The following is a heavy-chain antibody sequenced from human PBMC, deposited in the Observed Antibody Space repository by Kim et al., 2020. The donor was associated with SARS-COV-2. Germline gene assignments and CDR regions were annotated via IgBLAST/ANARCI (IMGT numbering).Heavy chain of an antibody. CDR3: ASSRYFDRGYFDY. D-gene: IGHD3-9*01. J-gene: IGHJ4*02. CDR2: IIPIFGTA. V-gene: IGHV1-69*13. CDR1: GGTFSSYA. Sequence: SVKVSCKASGGTFSSYAISWVRQAPGQGLEWMGGIIPIFGTANYAQKFQGRVTITADESTSTAYMELSSLRSEDTAVYYCASSRYFDRGYFDYWGQGTLVTVSS.